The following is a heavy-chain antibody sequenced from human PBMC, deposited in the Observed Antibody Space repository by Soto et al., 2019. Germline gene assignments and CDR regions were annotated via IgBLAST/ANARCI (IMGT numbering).Heavy chain of an antibody. V-gene: IGHV2-5*02. CDR2: IYWDDDK. CDR1: GFSLSTSGVD. Sequence: QITLKESGPTLVKPTQTLTLTCTFSGFSLSTSGVDVDWIRQPPGKALEWLALIYWDDDKRYSPSLKSRLTITKDTSKNQVVLTMTNMDPLDTATYYCAHRRPYSNSPEYFFDYWGQGTLVTVSS. D-gene: IGHD6-6*01. J-gene: IGHJ4*02. CDR3: AHRRPYSNSPEYFFDY.